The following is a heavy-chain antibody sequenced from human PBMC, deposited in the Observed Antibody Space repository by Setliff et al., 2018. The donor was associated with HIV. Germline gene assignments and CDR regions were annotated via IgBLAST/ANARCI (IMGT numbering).Heavy chain of an antibody. V-gene: IGHV4-34*01. CDR3: ARVSITYWYSIPTFYYYYMDV. CDR1: GGSFSDNY. D-gene: IGHD2-15*01. J-gene: IGHJ6*03. Sequence: PSETLCLTCAVYGGSFSDNYWSWIRQSPGKGLEWIGEINHSGRTKYSPSPRSRVSISVDTSKNQFSLKLRSVTAADTAMYYCARVSITYWYSIPTFYYYYMDVWGKGTKVTVSS. CDR2: INHSGRT.